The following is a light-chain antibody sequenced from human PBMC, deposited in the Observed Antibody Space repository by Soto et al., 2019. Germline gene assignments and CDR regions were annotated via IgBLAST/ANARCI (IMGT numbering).Light chain of an antibody. CDR3: QQRNFWPLT. Sequence: EIVLTQSPDTLSLTPGERAPLSCWASQSVSSYLAWYQQKPGQAPRLLIYDASNRATGIPVRFSGSGSGTDFSLTISSLEPEDFAVYYCQQRNFWPLTFGGGTKVDI. CDR1: QSVSSY. CDR2: DAS. J-gene: IGKJ4*01. V-gene: IGKV3-11*01.